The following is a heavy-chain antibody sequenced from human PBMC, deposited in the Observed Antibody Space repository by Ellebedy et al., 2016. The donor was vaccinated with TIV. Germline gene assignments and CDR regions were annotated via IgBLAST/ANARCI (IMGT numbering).Heavy chain of an antibody. Sequence: MPSETLSLTCTVSGGSISSGDYYWSWIRQSPGKGLEWIGYIYYSGSTYYNPSLKSRVTISVDTSRNQFSLKLSSVNDADTAVYYCARDAYSSNWYWFDPWGQGTLVTVSS. V-gene: IGHV4-30-4*01. CDR3: ARDAYSSNWYWFDP. D-gene: IGHD6-13*01. CDR2: IYYSGST. CDR1: GGSISSGDYY. J-gene: IGHJ5*02.